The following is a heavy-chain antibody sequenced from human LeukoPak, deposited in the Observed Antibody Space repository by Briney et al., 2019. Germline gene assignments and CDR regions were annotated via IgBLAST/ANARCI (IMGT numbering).Heavy chain of an antibody. CDR2: IWYDGSNK. CDR3: GRTREYYDSSGYSGFDY. V-gene: IGHV3-33*01. CDR1: GFTFTIYG. Sequence: GGSLTLSCPPSGFTFTIYGMRCDRHAPGNGLEWEAVIWYDGSNKYYADSVKGRFTISRDNSNNTRYLQMNSLRAEDTAVYYCGRTREYYDSSGYSGFDYWGQGTLVTVSS. D-gene: IGHD3-22*01. J-gene: IGHJ4*02.